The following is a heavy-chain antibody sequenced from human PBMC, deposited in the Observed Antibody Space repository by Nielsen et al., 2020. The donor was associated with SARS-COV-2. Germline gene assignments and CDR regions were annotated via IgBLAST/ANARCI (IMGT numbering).Heavy chain of an antibody. J-gene: IGHJ4*02. CDR3: ARDGRAAAMHY. CDR2: IFNSGGA. D-gene: IGHD2-2*01. Sequence: SETLSLTCTVSGASISSTSYCWGWIRQPPGKGLEWIGAIFNSGGADYNPSLKSRVNISVDTSKNQFSLKLNSVTAADTAVYYCARDGRAAAMHYWGQGTLVTVAS. V-gene: IGHV4-39*02. CDR1: GASISSTSYC.